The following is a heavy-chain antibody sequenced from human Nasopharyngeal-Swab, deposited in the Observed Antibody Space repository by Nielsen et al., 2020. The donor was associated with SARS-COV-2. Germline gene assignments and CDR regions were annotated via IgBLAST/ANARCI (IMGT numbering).Heavy chain of an antibody. D-gene: IGHD4-11*01. V-gene: IGHV3-9*01. CDR2: ITWNGGG. Sequence: SLKISCEASGFTFNNYGMHWVRQAPGKGLEWVSGITWNGGGAYTDSVKGRFTISRDNARSSMYLQMNSLRAEDTALYYCTKGRADYSNPSFDNWGQGTLVTVSS. CDR1: GFTFNNYG. J-gene: IGHJ4*02. CDR3: TKGRADYSNPSFDN.